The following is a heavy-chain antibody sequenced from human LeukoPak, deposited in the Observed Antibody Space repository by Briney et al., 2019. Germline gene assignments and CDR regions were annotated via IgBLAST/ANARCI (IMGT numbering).Heavy chain of an antibody. CDR3: ARRRRQQLVPGWFDP. CDR2: INHSRST. V-gene: IGHV4-34*01. D-gene: IGHD6-13*01. Sequence: SETLSLTCAGYGGSFSGYYWGWIRQPPGKGLEWIGEINHSRSTSYNPSLKSRVTISVDTSKNQFSLKLSSVTAADTAVYYCARRRRQQLVPGWFDPWGQGTLVTVSS. J-gene: IGHJ5*02. CDR1: GGSFSGYY.